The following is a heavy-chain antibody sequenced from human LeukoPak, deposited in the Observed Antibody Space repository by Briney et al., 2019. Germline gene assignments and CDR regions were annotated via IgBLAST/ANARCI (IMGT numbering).Heavy chain of an antibody. J-gene: IGHJ6*03. D-gene: IGHD3-10*01. Sequence: SQTLSLTCAISGDSVSSNSAAWNWIRQSPSRGLEWLGRTYYRSKWYNDYAVSVKSRITINPDTSKNQFSLQLNSVTAADTAVYYCARAPDLKPYGSGSYRPYYMDVWGKGTTVTVSS. CDR2: TYYRSKWYN. V-gene: IGHV6-1*01. CDR3: ARAPDLKPYGSGSYRPYYMDV. CDR1: GDSVSSNSAA.